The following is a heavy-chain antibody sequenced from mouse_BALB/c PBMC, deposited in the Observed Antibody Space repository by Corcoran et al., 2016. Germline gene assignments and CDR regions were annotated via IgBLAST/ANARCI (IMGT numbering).Heavy chain of an antibody. CDR3: ARRDYFGSSPSDY. CDR2: INPNNGGT. CDR1: GYTFTDYN. Sequence: EVLLQQSGPELVEPGTSVKIPCKASGYTFTDYNMDWVKQSHGKSLEWIGDINPNNGGTIYNQKFKGKATLTVDKSSSTAYMEIRSLTSEDAAVYYCARRDYFGSSPSDYWGQGTTLTVSS. V-gene: IGHV1-18*01. D-gene: IGHD1-1*01. J-gene: IGHJ2*01.